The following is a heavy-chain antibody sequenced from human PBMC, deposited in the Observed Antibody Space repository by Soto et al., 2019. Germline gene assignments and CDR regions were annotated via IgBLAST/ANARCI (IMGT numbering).Heavy chain of an antibody. CDR1: GGSISGYY. CDR3: ARGGWKLFDY. Sequence: SETLSLTCTVSGGSISGYYWSWIRQPPGKGLEWIGYFYYSRSTNYNTSIKSRVTISVDTSKNQFSLKLSSVISADTAVYYCARGGWKLFDYWGQGTLVTVSS. D-gene: IGHD6-19*01. CDR2: FYYSRST. J-gene: IGHJ4*02. V-gene: IGHV4-59*01.